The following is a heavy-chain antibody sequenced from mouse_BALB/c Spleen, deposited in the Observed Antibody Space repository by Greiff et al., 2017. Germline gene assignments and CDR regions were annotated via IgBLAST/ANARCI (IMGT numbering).Heavy chain of an antibody. V-gene: IGHV4-1*02. CDR3: ARRELGRYFDV. CDR2: INPDSSTI. CDR1: GFDFSRYW. D-gene: IGHD4-1*01. J-gene: IGHJ1*01. Sequence: EVKLQESGGGLVQPGGSLKLSCAASGFDFSRYWMSWVRQAPGKGLEWIGEINPDSSTINYTPSLKDKFIISRDNAKNTLYLQMSKVRSEDTALYYCARRELGRYFDVWGAGTTVTVSS.